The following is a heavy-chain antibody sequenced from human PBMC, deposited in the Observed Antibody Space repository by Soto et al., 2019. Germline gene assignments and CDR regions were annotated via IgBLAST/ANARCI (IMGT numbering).Heavy chain of an antibody. CDR2: IYPGDSDT. J-gene: IGHJ6*02. V-gene: IGHV5-51*01. CDR3: ARLGDGYNFNYGMDV. D-gene: IGHD1-1*01. CDR1: AYCSTSSS. Sequence: PGAAVTVSSMPSAYCSTSSSIGGLRQMPGKGREWLGLIYPGDSDTRYSAFFQSQVTSSADTSISTAYLQWSSMKASDTAMYYCARLGDGYNFNYGMDVWGQGTTVTVSS.